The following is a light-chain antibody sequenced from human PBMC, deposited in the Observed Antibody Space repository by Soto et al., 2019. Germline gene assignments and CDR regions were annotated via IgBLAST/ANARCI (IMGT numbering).Light chain of an antibody. CDR3: QQYNNWPS. CDR1: QTGSRN. CDR2: DIS. J-gene: IGKJ5*01. Sequence: EVVMTQSPATLSVSPGARATLSCRASQTGSRNFAWYQKRPRQAPRLLIYDISNRAAIVPARFSGSWSETEFTLTIRSLQSEDFAVYFCQQYNNWPSFGQGTRLEIK. V-gene: IGKV3D-15*01.